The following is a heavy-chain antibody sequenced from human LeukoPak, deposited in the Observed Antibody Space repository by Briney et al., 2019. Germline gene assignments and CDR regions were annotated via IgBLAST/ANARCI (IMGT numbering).Heavy chain of an antibody. Sequence: GGSLRLSCAASGFTFSSHAMSWVRQAPGRGLEWVSTIGGSDGSKYYADSVKGRFTISRDNSKNTVFLQMNSLRAEDTALYYCARELRYFDWLSDYWGQGTLVTVSS. CDR3: ARELRYFDWLSDY. J-gene: IGHJ4*02. D-gene: IGHD3-9*01. CDR2: IGGSDGSK. CDR1: GFTFSSHA. V-gene: IGHV3-23*01.